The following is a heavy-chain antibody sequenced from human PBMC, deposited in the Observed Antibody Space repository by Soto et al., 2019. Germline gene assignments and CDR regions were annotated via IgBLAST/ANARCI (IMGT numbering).Heavy chain of an antibody. CDR1: GFTFGDSY. D-gene: IGHD2-15*01. CDR2: ISPGSRYP. V-gene: IGHV3-11*06. Sequence: GALRLSCAGSGFTFGDSYMGWIRQAPGKGLEWLSYISPGSRYPAYADSVKGRFTISRDNAKRSLYLQMMSLTAEDTAIYYCVRGGGGGLFDPWGQGTMVTVSS. CDR3: VRGGGGGLFDP. J-gene: IGHJ5*02.